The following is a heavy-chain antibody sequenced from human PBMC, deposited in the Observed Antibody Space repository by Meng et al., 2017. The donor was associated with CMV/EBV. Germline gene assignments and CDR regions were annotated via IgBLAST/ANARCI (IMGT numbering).Heavy chain of an antibody. CDR1: GSSISSYY. D-gene: IGHD2-21*01. CDR3: ARGSYYRYVIDY. Sequence: GTGCGNRLQSLHLSCTVSGSSISSYYWSWIRQPAGKGLEWIGRIYTSGSTNYNPSLKSRVTMSVDTSKNQFSLKLSSVTAADTAVYYCARGSYYRYVIDYWGQGTLVTVSS. J-gene: IGHJ4*02. V-gene: IGHV4-4*07. CDR2: IYTSGST.